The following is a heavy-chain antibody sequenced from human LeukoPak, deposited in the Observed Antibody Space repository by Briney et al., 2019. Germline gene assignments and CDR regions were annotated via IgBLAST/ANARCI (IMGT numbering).Heavy chain of an antibody. J-gene: IGHJ4*02. CDR2: IYTSGST. CDR1: GGSISSGSYY. D-gene: IGHD3-10*01. Sequence: PSQTLSLTCTVSGGSISSGSYYWSWIRQPAGKGLEWIGRIYTSGSTNYNPSLKSRVTISVDTSKNQFSLKLSSVTAADTAVYYCASSQYSFTMVRGVFDYWGQGTLVTVSS. CDR3: ASSQYSFTMVRGVFDY. V-gene: IGHV4-61*02.